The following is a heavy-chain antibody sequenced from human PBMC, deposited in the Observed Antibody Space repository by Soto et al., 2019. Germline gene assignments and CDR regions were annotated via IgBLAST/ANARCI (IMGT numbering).Heavy chain of an antibody. CDR2: ISADNDNG. CDR1: GYTFVSHG. Sequence: ASVKVSCKASGYTFVSHGISWVRQAPGQVFEWMGWISADNDNGNSAQKFQDRVTMTIETYKNAAYMKMRKLTSYDTALYYSVRDAWHHSTGDVWGQGTLVTVSS. CDR3: VRDAWHHSTGDV. J-gene: IGHJ4*02. V-gene: IGHV1-18*01. D-gene: IGHD2-21*01.